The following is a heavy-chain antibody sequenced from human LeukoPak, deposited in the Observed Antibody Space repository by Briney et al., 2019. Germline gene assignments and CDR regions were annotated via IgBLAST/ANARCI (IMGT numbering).Heavy chain of an antibody. J-gene: IGHJ4*02. CDR1: GFIFSHYG. D-gene: IGHD1-26*01. CDR2: IDAEGSRT. CDR3: ARGSGEGATDY. Sequence: GGSLRLSCAASGFIFSHYGMHWVRQAPGKGLVWVSRIDAEGSRTTYVDSAKGRFTISRDNAKSTLYLQMHSLRAEDTAVYYCARGSGEGATDYWGPGTLVTVSS. V-gene: IGHV3-74*01.